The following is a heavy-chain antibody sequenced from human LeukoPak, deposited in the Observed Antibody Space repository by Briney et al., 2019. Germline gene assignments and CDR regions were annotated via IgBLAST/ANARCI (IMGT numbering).Heavy chain of an antibody. CDR1: GYTFTCYY. D-gene: IGHD3-9*01. V-gene: IGHV1-2*06. J-gene: IGHJ6*03. CDR3: ATEEQYYDTLTAYYSYYCYYLDV. CDR2: INPNSGGT. Sequence: ASVKVSCKASGYTFTCYYMHWVRQAPGQGLEWMGRINPNSGGTNYAQKFQGRVTMTRDTSISTAYMELSRLRSDDTAVYYCATEEQYYDTLTAYYSYYCYYLDVWGKGTTVTVSS.